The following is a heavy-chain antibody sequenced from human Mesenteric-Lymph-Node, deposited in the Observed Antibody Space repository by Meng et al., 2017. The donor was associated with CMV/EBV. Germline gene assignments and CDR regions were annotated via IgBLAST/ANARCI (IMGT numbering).Heavy chain of an antibody. Sequence: GESLKISCAASGFTFTDYYMSWIRQAPGKGLEWVSYISSSGSPIYYADSVKGRFTISRDNAKNSLYLQMNSLRAEDTAVYYCAKASTVTDYYYYGMDVWGQGTTVTVSS. J-gene: IGHJ6*02. CDR1: GFTFTDYY. D-gene: IGHD4-17*01. CDR3: AKASTVTDYYYYGMDV. V-gene: IGHV3-11*01. CDR2: ISSSGSPI.